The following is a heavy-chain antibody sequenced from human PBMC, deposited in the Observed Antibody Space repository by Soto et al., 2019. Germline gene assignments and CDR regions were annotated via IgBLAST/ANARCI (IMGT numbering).Heavy chain of an antibody. V-gene: IGHV1-69*01. CDR1: GGTFSSYA. Sequence: QVQLVQSGAEVKKPGSSVKVSCKASGGTFSSYAISWVRQAPGQGLEWMGGIIPIFHTPNYAQKFQGRVTITADESTSTDYMEMSSLRSEDTAIDYCARPAGKGNDYLGLDVWGQGTTVTVSS. D-gene: IGHD1-26*01. CDR2: IIPIFHTP. J-gene: IGHJ6*02. CDR3: ARPAGKGNDYLGLDV.